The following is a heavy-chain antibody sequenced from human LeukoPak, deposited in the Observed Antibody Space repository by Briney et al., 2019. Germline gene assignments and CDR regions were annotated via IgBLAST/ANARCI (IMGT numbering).Heavy chain of an antibody. J-gene: IGHJ4*02. CDR2: INSDGRTT. Sequence: GGSLRLSCATSGFTFSSYWMHWVRQAPGKGLVWISRINSDGRTTSYADSVKGRFTISRDNAKNTLYLQMSSLRAEDTAVYYCATTPAAAIRGWGQGTLVTVSS. CDR3: ATTPAAAIRG. D-gene: IGHD2-2*01. V-gene: IGHV3-74*01. CDR1: GFTFSSYW.